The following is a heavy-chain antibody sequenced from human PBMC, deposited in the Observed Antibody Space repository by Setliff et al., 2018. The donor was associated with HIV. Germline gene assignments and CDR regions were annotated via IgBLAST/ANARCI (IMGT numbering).Heavy chain of an antibody. Sequence: SETLSLTCAVSGGSISSTNWWSWVRQPPGKGLEWIGEIYHSGSTNYNPSLKSRVTISVDKSKNQFSLKLSSVTAADTAVYYCAKGVAGLQYYYYYMDVWGKGTTVTVSS. CDR3: AKGVAGLQYYYYYMDV. D-gene: IGHD6-19*01. CDR1: GGSISSTNW. V-gene: IGHV4-4*02. J-gene: IGHJ6*03. CDR2: IYHSGST.